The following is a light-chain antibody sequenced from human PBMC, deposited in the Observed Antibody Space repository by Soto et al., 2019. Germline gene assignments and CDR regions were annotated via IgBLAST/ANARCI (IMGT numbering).Light chain of an antibody. V-gene: IGLV2-14*01. Sequence: QSALTQPAFVSGSPGQSITISCTGTNSDVGGYNFVSWYQQHPGKVPKLMIYDVTNRPSGVSNRFSGSKPGNTASLTISGLQAEDEADYYCSSYTSSSTLVFGTGTKVTVL. CDR1: NSDVGGYNF. CDR3: SSYTSSSTLV. CDR2: DVT. J-gene: IGLJ1*01.